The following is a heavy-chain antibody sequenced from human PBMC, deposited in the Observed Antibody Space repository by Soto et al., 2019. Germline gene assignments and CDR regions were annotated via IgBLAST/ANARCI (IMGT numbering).Heavy chain of an antibody. CDR2: IKSKTDGGTT. CDR1: GFTCSNAW. V-gene: IGHV3-15*01. D-gene: IGHD2-15*01. Sequence: LRLSFAASGFTCSNAWMSWVGQAPGKGLEWVGRIKSKTDGGTTDYAAPVKGRFTISRDDSKNTLYLQMNSLKTEDTAVYYCTTVDCSGGSCYPGPFYWGQGTLVTVSS. J-gene: IGHJ4*02. CDR3: TTVDCSGGSCYPGPFY.